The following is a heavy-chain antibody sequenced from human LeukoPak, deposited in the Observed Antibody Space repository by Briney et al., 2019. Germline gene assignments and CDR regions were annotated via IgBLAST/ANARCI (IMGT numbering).Heavy chain of an antibody. J-gene: IGHJ4*02. CDR2: ISYDGSNK. CDR3: AKDLEYYDILTGLIVKNYFDY. D-gene: IGHD3-9*01. V-gene: IGHV3-30*18. CDR1: GFTFSSYG. Sequence: GGSLRLSCAASGFTFSSYGMHWVRQAPGKGLEWVAVISYDGSNKYYADSVKGRFTISRDNSKNTPYLQMNSLRAEDTAVYYCAKDLEYYDILTGLIVKNYFDYWGQGTLVTVSS.